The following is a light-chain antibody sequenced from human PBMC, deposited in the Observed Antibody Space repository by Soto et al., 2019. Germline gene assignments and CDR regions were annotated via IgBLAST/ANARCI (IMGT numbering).Light chain of an antibody. CDR1: QSVSTY. CDR3: QQRSNWIT. V-gene: IGKV3-11*01. CDR2: DAS. Sequence: IVLTQSPSTLSLSPGERATLSCRASQSVSTYLGWYQQKPGQAPRLLTYDASNRATGIPARFSGSGSGTDFTLTISSLEPEDFAVYYCQQRSNWITFGQGTRLEIK. J-gene: IGKJ5*01.